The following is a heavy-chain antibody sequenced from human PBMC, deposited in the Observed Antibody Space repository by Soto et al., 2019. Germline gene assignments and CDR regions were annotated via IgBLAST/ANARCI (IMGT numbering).Heavy chain of an antibody. CDR1: GGSFSGYY. Sequence: SETLSLTCAVYGGSFSGYYWSWNRQPPGKGLEWIGEINHSGSTNYNPSLKSRVTISVDTSKNQFSLKLSSVTAADTAVYYCARTERWGSSSYHEDNWFDPWGQGTLVTVSS. J-gene: IGHJ5*02. V-gene: IGHV4-34*01. CDR3: ARTERWGSSSYHEDNWFDP. D-gene: IGHD6-13*01. CDR2: INHSGST.